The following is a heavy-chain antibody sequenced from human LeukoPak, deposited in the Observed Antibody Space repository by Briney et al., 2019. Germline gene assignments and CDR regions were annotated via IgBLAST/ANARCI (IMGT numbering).Heavy chain of an antibody. J-gene: IGHJ4*02. CDR2: INHSGST. CDR1: GGAFSGYY. D-gene: IGHD2-8*01. CDR3: ACTAGY. Sequence: SETLSLTCAVYGGAFSGYYWNWIRQPPGKGLEWIGEINHSGSTNYNPSLKSRVTISVDTSKNQFSLKLSAVTAADTAVYYCACTAGYWGQGTLVTVSS. V-gene: IGHV4-34*01.